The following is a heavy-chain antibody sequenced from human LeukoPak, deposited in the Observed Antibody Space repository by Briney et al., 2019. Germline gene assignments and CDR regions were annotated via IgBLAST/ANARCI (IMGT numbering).Heavy chain of an antibody. J-gene: IGHJ4*02. CDR3: ARGMWQWLVGIDF. D-gene: IGHD6-19*01. V-gene: IGHV3-30*04. CDR1: GFTFSSYA. CDR2: ISYDGSNQ. Sequence: GGSLRLSCAASGFTFSSYAMHWVRQAPGKGLEWVAIISYDGSNQYYADSVKGRFTISRDNFKNTLYLQMNSLRTEDTAVYHCARGMWQWLVGIDFWGQGTLVTVSS.